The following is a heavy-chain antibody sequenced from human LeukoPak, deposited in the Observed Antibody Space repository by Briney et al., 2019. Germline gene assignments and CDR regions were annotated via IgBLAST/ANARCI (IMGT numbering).Heavy chain of an antibody. J-gene: IGHJ4*02. CDR2: IYYSGST. CDR1: GASISGYY. Sequence: SETLSLTCTVSGASISGYYWSWIRQPPGKGLEWIGYIYYSGSTNYNPSLKSRVTISVDTSKNHFSLRPSSVTAADTAVYYCARGSGSSWYSYFDYWGQGTLVTVSS. V-gene: IGHV4-59*01. CDR3: ARGSGSSWYSYFDY. D-gene: IGHD6-13*01.